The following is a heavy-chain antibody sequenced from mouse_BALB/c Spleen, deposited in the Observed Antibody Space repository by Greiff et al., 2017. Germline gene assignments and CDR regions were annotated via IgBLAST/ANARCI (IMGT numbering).Heavy chain of an antibody. J-gene: IGHJ4*01. CDR1: GFTFSSFG. CDR2: ISSGSSTI. CDR3: ARLGDYDYDGDYYAMDY. D-gene: IGHD2-4*01. Sequence: EVQLVESGGGLVQPGGSRKLSCAASGFTFSSFGMHWVRQAPEKGLEWVAYISSGSSTIYYADTVKGRFTISRDNPKNTLFLQMTSLRSEDTAMYYCARLGDYDYDGDYYAMDYWGQGTSVTVSS. V-gene: IGHV5-17*02.